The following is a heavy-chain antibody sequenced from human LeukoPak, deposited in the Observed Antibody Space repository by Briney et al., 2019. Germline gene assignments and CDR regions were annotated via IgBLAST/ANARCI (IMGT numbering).Heavy chain of an antibody. V-gene: IGHV7-4-1*02. D-gene: IGHD5-18*01. J-gene: IGHJ6*03. CDR1: GYTFTSYA. CDR2: INTNTGNP. CDR3: ARAPSYSYGAPRTMYYYYYMDV. Sequence: ASVKVSCKASGYTFTSYAMNWVRQAPGQGLEWMGWINTNTGNPTYAQGFTGRFVFSLDTSVSTAYLQISSLKAEDTAVYYCARAPSYSYGAPRTMYYYYYMDVWGKGTTVTVSS.